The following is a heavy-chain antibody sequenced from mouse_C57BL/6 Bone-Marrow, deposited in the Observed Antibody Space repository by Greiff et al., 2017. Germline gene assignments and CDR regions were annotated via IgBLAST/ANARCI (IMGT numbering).Heavy chain of an antibody. V-gene: IGHV1-18*01. CDR3: ARGFITTVVAHWYFDV. J-gene: IGHJ1*03. CDR2: INPNNGGT. Sequence: EVKLQQSGPELVKPGASVKIPCKASGYTFTDYNMDWVKQSHGKSLEWIGDINPNNGGTIYNQKFKGKATLTVDKSSSTAYMELRSLTSEDTAVYYCARGFITTVVAHWYFDVWGTGTTVTVSS. CDR1: GYTFTDYN. D-gene: IGHD1-1*01.